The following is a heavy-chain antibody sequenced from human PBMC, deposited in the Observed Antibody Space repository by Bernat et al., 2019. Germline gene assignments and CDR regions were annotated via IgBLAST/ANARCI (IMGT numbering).Heavy chain of an antibody. D-gene: IGHD4-17*01. V-gene: IGHV4-31*03. CDR3: AREGESGDSDS. Sequence: QVQLQESGPRLVKPSQTLSLTCSVSGGSISSGGYSWNWIRQHPEKGLEWIGYTYHTGNTNYNPSLRSRVVISVDLSKNQFSLTLTSVTAADTAVYYCAREGESGDSDSWGQGTLVTVSS. CDR2: TYHTGNT. CDR1: GGSISSGGYS. J-gene: IGHJ4*02.